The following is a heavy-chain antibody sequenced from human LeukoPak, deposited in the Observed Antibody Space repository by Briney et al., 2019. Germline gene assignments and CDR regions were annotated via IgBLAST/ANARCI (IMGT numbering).Heavy chain of an antibody. J-gene: IGHJ4*02. CDR3: ARTRSSGGYSGADY. D-gene: IGHD1-26*01. Sequence: GGSLRLSCAASGFTVDSHGMTWVRQAPGKGLEWVSGLNWNGGSTGYADSLQGRFTISRDNAKNSLYLQMTSLRAEDTALYYCARTRSSGGYSGADYWGQGTLVTVSS. CDR2: LNWNGGST. CDR1: GFTVDSHG. V-gene: IGHV3-20*04.